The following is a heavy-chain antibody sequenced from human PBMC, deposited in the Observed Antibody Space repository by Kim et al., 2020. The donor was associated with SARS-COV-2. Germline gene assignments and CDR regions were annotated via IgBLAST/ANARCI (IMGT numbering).Heavy chain of an antibody. D-gene: IGHD3-10*01. CDR1: GFTFSSYG. V-gene: IGHV3-30*18. CDR3: AKDRKGRNSMYYYGSGSSD. J-gene: IGHJ4*02. Sequence: GGSLRLSCAASGFTFSSYGMHWVRQAPGKGLEWVAVISYDGSNKYYADSVKGRFTISRDNSKNTLYLQMNSLRAEDTAVYYCAKDRKGRNSMYYYGSGSSDWGQGTLVTVSS. CDR2: ISYDGSNK.